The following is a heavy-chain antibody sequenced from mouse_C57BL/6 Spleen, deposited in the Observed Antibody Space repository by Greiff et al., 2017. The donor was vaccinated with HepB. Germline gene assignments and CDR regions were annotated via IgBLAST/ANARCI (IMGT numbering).Heavy chain of an antibody. Sequence: LVESGPELVKPGASVKISCKASGYSFTGYYMNWVKQSPEKSLEWIGEINPSTGGTTYNQKFKAKATLTVDKSSSTAYMQLKSLTSEDSAVYYCAPAAMDYWGQGTSVTVSS. CDR2: INPSTGGT. J-gene: IGHJ4*01. CDR3: APAAMDY. CDR1: GYSFTGYY. V-gene: IGHV1-42*01.